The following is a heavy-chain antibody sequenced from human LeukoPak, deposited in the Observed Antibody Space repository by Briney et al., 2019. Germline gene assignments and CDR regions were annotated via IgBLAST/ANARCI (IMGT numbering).Heavy chain of an antibody. CDR2: ISYDGSNK. CDR1: GFTFSSYG. J-gene: IGHJ6*04. V-gene: IGHV3-30*18. Sequence: PGRSLRLSCAASGFTFSSYGMHWVRQAPGKGLEWVAVISYDGSNKYYADSVKGRFTISRDNSKNTLYLQMNSLRAEDTAMYYCAKEIFSPRHGMDVWGKGTTVTVSS. CDR3: AKEIFSPRHGMDV. D-gene: IGHD2-15*01.